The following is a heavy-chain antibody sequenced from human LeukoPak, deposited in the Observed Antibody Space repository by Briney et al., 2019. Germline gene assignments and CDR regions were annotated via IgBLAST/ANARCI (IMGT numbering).Heavy chain of an antibody. D-gene: IGHD5-24*01. CDR1: GYSFTTYW. J-gene: IGHJ4*02. Sequence: GESLKISCKGSGYSFTTYWIGWARQMPVIGLEWMGFIYGGGTDTRYSLPFQDQVTISIDKSINTAYLQWSSLKASDTSIYYCTRTGDGKYYFDYWGQGTLVTVSS. V-gene: IGHV5-51*01. CDR3: TRTGDGKYYFDY. CDR2: IYGGGTDT.